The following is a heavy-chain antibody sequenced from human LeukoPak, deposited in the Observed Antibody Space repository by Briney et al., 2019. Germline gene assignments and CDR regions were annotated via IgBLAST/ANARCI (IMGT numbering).Heavy chain of an antibody. CDR2: ISYSGST. V-gene: IGHV4-61*08. Sequence: PSETLSLTCTVSGGSVSSGVYHWSWIRQPPGKGLEWIGYISYSGSTNYNPSLKSRVTISVDTSKNQFSLNLNFVTAADTAVYFCARDRHSTISGWCFDLWGRGTQVTVSS. CDR1: GGSVSSGVYH. J-gene: IGHJ2*01. D-gene: IGHD3-10*01. CDR3: ARDRHSTISGWCFDL.